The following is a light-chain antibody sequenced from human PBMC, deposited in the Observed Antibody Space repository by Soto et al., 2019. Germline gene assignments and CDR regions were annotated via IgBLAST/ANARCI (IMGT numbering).Light chain of an antibody. J-gene: IGKJ1*01. Sequence: ETLMTQSPATLSVFPGERATLSCTASQSVNNNLAWYQQKPGQAPRLLIYEASNRATGIPARFSGSGSGTDFTLTISSLEPEDFAVYYCQQRSNWPWTFGQGTKVDI. V-gene: IGKV3-11*01. CDR1: QSVNNN. CDR2: EAS. CDR3: QQRSNWPWT.